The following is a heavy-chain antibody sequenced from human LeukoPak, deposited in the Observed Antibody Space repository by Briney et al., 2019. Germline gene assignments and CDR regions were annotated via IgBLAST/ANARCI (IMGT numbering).Heavy chain of an antibody. Sequence: PGGSLRLSCAASGFTFSSYDMHWVRQATGKGLEWVSAIGTAGDTYYPGSVKGRFTISRENAKNSLYLQMNSPRAGDTAVYYCARGRYFGNYYYYYGMDVWGQGTTVTVSS. CDR1: GFTFSSYD. CDR2: IGTAGDT. D-gene: IGHD3-9*01. V-gene: IGHV3-13*01. J-gene: IGHJ6*02. CDR3: ARGRYFGNYYYYYGMDV.